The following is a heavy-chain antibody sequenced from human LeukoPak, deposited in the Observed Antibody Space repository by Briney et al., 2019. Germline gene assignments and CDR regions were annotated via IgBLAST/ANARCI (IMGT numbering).Heavy chain of an antibody. Sequence: GGSLRLSCAASGFTFSSCSMNWVRQAPGKGLEWVSYIRSSGSTIYYADSVQGRFTISRDNAKNSLYLQMNSLRAEDTAVYYCASKRKTGTTRGAFDIWGQGTMVTVSS. CDR1: GFTFSSCS. CDR2: IRSSGSTI. D-gene: IGHD1-7*01. J-gene: IGHJ3*02. CDR3: ASKRKTGTTRGAFDI. V-gene: IGHV3-48*01.